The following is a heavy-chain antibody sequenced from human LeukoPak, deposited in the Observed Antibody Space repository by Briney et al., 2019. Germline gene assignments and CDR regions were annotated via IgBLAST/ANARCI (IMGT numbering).Heavy chain of an antibody. CDR2: SYDGSNK. Sequence: SYDGSNKYYADSVKGRFAISRGNSKNTLFLQMNNLRAEDTAVYYCARVDWEGSGSYYFDYWGQGTLVTVSS. CDR3: ARVDWEGSGSYYFDY. D-gene: IGHD1-26*01. V-gene: IGHV3-30*09. J-gene: IGHJ4*02.